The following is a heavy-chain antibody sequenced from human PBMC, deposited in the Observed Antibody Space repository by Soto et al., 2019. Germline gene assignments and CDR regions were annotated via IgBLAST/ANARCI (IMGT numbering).Heavy chain of an antibody. J-gene: IGHJ6*03. Sequence: GGSLRLSCAASGCTVSSKYMSWVRQAPGKGLEWVSLIQSGGTTYYADSVKGRFTISRDSSKNMLHLQMDSLRAGDTAVYYCARDDILCSGGSCYGVPMDGWGKGTTVTVSS. D-gene: IGHD2-15*01. CDR1: GCTVSSKY. CDR3: ARDDILCSGGSCYGVPMDG. V-gene: IGHV3-66*01. CDR2: IQSGGTT.